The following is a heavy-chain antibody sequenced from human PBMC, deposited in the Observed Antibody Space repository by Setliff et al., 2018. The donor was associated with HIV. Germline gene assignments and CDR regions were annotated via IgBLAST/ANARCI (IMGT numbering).Heavy chain of an antibody. CDR1: GGSISSGGYY. J-gene: IGHJ6*03. CDR3: ARARGLLPYYYLDV. D-gene: IGHD3-10*01. V-gene: IGHV4-31*03. CDR2: IYYSGST. Sequence: PSETLSLTCTVSGGSISSGGYYWSWIRQHPGKGLEWIGYIYYSGSTYYNPSLKSRVTMSVDTSKNQFSLKLSSVTAAATAVYYCARARGLLPYYYLDVWGKGTTVTVSS.